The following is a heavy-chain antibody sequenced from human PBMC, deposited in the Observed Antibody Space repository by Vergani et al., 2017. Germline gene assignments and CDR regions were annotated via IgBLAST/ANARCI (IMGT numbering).Heavy chain of an antibody. V-gene: IGHV3-66*01. J-gene: IGHJ4*02. CDR2: IYSGENT. CDR3: ARVFVGCTTTSCYRYFDY. CDR1: GFTFNNHA. Sequence: EVQLLESGGGLVQPGGSLRLSCAASGFTFNNHAMTWVRQAPGKGLEWVSAIYSGENTFYADSVKGRFTISRDNSKNTVYLQMNSLRAEDTAVYSCARVFVGCTTTSCYRYFDYWGQGTLVTVSS. D-gene: IGHD2-2*01.